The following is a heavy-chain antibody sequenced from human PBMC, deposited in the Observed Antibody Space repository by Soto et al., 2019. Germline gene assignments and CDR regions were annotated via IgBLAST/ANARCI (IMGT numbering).Heavy chain of an antibody. CDR1: GGSISSGDYY. J-gene: IGHJ1*01. D-gene: IGHD3-9*01. Sequence: SGNLALTCTVSGGSISSGDYYWSWIRQPPGKGLEWIGYIYYSGSTYYNPSLKSRVTISVDTSKNQFSLKLSSVTAADTAVYYCASGPDILTRYSLFADCGQGTLVIVSS. CDR2: IYYSGST. CDR3: ASGPDILTRYSLFAD. V-gene: IGHV4-30-4*01.